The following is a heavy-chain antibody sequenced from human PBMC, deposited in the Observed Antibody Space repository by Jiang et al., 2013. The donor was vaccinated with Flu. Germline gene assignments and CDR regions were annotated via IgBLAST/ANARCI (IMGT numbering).Heavy chain of an antibody. D-gene: IGHD4-11*01. V-gene: IGHV4-59*01. CDR2: IYYSGST. J-gene: IGHJ6*02. CDR3: ARGKRATVTNRDRTYYYYGMDV. Sequence: GPGLVKPSETLPLTCTVSGGSISSYYWSWIRQPPGKGLEWIGYIYYSGSTNYNPSLKSRVTISVDTSKNQFSLKLSSVTAADTAVYYCARGKRATVTNRDRTYYYYGMDVWGQGTTVTVSS. CDR1: GGSISSYY.